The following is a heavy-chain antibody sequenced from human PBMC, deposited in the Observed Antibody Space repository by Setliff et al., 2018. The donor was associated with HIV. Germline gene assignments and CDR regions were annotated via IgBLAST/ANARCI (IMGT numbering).Heavy chain of an antibody. CDR1: GYIFTNYA. CDR2: INTNTGNP. CDR3: ARDPSGSYAFDI. V-gene: IGHV7-4-1*04. J-gene: IGHJ3*02. Sequence: ASVKVSCKASGYIFTNYAINWVRQAPGQGLEWMGWINTNTGNPTYAQGFAGRFVFSLDTSVSMAYLHIRSLKAEDTAVYYCARDPSGSYAFDIWGQGTMVTVSS. D-gene: IGHD1-26*01.